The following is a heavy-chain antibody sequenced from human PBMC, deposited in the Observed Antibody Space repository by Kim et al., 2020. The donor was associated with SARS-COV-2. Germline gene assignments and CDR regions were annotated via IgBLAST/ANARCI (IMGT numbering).Heavy chain of an antibody. V-gene: IGHV4-31*02. Sequence: TYYNPSLKSRVTISVDTSKNQFSLKLSSVTAADTAVYYCARGIVGATLDYWGQGTLVTVSS. CDR3: ARGIVGATLDY. CDR2: T. D-gene: IGHD1-26*01. J-gene: IGHJ4*02.